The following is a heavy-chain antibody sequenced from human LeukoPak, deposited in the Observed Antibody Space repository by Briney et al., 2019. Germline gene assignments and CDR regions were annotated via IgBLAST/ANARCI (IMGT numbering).Heavy chain of an antibody. CDR1: GYTFIDYY. CDR2: VNPNRGDA. J-gene: IGHJ4*02. CDR3: ARGTSWGHY. Sequence: ASVKVSCKDSGYTFIDYYIHWVRQAPGQGLEWMGWVNPNRGDANYAQKFRGRVTITTDTSISTAYMDLSAVTSGDTAVYYCARGTSWGHYWGLGTLLTVSS. D-gene: IGHD3-16*01. V-gene: IGHV1-2*02.